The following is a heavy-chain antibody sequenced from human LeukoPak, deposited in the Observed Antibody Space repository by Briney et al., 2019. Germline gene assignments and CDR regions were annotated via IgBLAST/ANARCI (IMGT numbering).Heavy chain of an antibody. CDR3: AKDTCSGGSCYSSYQQ. CDR1: GFTFNDYA. Sequence: GGSLRLSCAASGFTFNDYAMHWVRQAPGKGLEWVSGISWNSGTIGYADSVKGRFTISRDNAKNSLYLQMNSLRVEDTALYYCAKDTCSGGSCYSSYQQWGQGPLVTVSS. CDR2: ISWNSGTI. V-gene: IGHV3-9*01. J-gene: IGHJ1*01. D-gene: IGHD2-15*01.